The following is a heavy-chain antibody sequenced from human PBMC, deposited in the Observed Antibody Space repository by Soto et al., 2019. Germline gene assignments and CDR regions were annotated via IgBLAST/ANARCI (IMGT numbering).Heavy chain of an antibody. D-gene: IGHD6-13*01. Sequence: QVQLVESGGGVVQPGRSLRLSCAASGFTFSSYGMHWVRQAPGKGLEWVAVISYDGSNKYYADSVKGRFTISRDNSKNTLYLQMNSLRAEDTAVYYCAKGMGVAADWGQGTLVTVSS. J-gene: IGHJ4*02. CDR3: AKGMGVAAD. CDR2: ISYDGSNK. CDR1: GFTFSSYG. V-gene: IGHV3-30*18.